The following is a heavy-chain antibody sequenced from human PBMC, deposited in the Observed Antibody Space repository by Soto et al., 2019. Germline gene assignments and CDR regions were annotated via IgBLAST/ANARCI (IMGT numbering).Heavy chain of an antibody. V-gene: IGHV4-59*01. J-gene: IGHJ3*02. CDR2: IYYSGST. Sequence: SETLSLTCTVSGGSISSYYWSWIRQPPGKGLEWIGYIYYSGSTNYNPSLKSRVTISVDTSKNQFSLKLSSVTAADTAVYYCARDPGDYTDFDSWGQGTMVTVAS. D-gene: IGHD4-17*01. CDR1: GGSISSYY. CDR3: ARDPGDYTDFDS.